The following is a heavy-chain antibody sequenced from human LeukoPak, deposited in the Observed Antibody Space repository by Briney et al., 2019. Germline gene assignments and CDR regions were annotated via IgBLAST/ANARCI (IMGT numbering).Heavy chain of an antibody. D-gene: IGHD3-16*02. CDR1: GGSISYSSSY. V-gene: IGHV4-39*07. J-gene: IGHJ4*02. Sequence: PLETLSLTCTVSGGSISYSSSYWGWIRQPPGKGLEWIGSIYYIGSTYYNPSLKSRVTISVDTSKNQFSLKLSSVTAADTAVYYCARGGLSKFDYWGQGTLVTVSS. CDR2: IYYIGST. CDR3: ARGGLSKFDY.